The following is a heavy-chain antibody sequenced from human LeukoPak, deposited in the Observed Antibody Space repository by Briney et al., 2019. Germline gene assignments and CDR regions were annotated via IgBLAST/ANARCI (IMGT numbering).Heavy chain of an antibody. Sequence: ASVKVSCKASGGTFSSYAISWVRQAPGQGLEWMGRIIPILGIANYAQKFQGRVTITADKSTSTAYMELNSLRSEDTAVYYCARDADTAMVTGYYYYGMDVWGQGTTVTVSS. D-gene: IGHD5-18*01. CDR1: GGTFSSYA. J-gene: IGHJ6*02. CDR3: ARDADTAMVTGYYYYGMDV. CDR2: IIPILGIA. V-gene: IGHV1-69*04.